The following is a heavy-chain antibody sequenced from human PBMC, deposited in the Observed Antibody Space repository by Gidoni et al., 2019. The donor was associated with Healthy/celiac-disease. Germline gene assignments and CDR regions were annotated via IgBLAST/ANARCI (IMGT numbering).Heavy chain of an antibody. CDR3: ARHVNRRVGFDP. V-gene: IGHV4-59*08. CDR1: GGSISSYY. CDR2: IYYSGST. Sequence: QVQLQESGPGLVKPSETLSLTCTVSGGSISSYYWSWIRQPPGKGLEWIGYIYYSGSTNYNPSLKSRVTISVDTSKNQFSLKLSSVTAADTAVYYCARHVNRRVGFDPWGQGTLVTVSS. J-gene: IGHJ5*02.